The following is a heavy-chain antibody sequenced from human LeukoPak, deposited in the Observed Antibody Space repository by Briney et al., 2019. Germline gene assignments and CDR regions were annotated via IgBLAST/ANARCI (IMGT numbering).Heavy chain of an antibody. J-gene: IGHJ4*02. Sequence: ASVKVSCKASGYTFTGYYMHWVRQAPGQGLEWMGWINPNSGGTNYAQKFQGRVTMTRDTSISTAYMELSRLRSDDTAVYYCAASSSWYFYFDYWGQGTLVTVSS. CDR3: AASSSWYFYFDY. CDR1: GYTFTGYY. CDR2: INPNSGGT. V-gene: IGHV1-2*02. D-gene: IGHD6-13*01.